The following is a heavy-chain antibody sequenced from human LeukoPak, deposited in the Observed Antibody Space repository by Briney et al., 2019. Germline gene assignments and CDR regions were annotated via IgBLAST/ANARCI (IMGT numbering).Heavy chain of an antibody. CDR1: GFTFSSYA. CDR3: ARDPQTRGYSYGYNDY. V-gene: IGHV3-23*01. Sequence: GGSLRLSCAASGFTFSSYAMSWVRQAPGKGLEWVSAISGSGGSTYYADSVKGRFTISRDNSKNTLYLQMNSLRAEDTAVYYCARDPQTRGYSYGYNDYWGQGTLVTVSS. CDR2: ISGSGGST. J-gene: IGHJ4*02. D-gene: IGHD5-18*01.